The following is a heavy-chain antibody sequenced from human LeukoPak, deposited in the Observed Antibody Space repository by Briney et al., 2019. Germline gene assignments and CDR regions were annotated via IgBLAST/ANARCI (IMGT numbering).Heavy chain of an antibody. Sequence: GASVKVSCKVSGYTLSESSMHWVRQAPGKGLEWMGGFDPENGETIYAQKFQGRVTMTEDTSTDTAYMELSSLRSEDTAVYYCATVGYYGSGSIDYWGQGTLVTVSS. CDR3: ATVGYYGSGSIDY. CDR1: GYTLSESS. CDR2: FDPENGET. D-gene: IGHD3-10*01. V-gene: IGHV1-24*01. J-gene: IGHJ4*02.